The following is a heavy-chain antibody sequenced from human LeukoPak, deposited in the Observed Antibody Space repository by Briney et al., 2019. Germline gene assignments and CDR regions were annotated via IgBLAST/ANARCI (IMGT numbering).Heavy chain of an antibody. CDR1: GYTLTELS. J-gene: IGHJ4*02. V-gene: IGHV1-24*01. Sequence: ASVKVSCKVSGYTLTELSMHWVRQAPGKGLEWMGGFDPEDGETIYAQKFQGRVTMTEDTSTDTAYMELSSLRSEDTAVYYCATIVVGSFYYGSGSRGGFDYWGQGTLVTVSS. D-gene: IGHD3-10*01. CDR3: ATIVVGSFYYGSGSRGGFDY. CDR2: FDPEDGET.